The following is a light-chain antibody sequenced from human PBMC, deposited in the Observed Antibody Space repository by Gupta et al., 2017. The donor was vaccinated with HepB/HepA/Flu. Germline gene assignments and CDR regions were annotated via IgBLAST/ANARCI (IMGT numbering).Light chain of an antibody. V-gene: IGLV4-69*01. Sequence: QLVMPPSPSASASLGASVPLTCTLSSGPSRSAIARHQHQPGKGPRYLMKLKSDGSHSKGGGIPDRFSGSSSGAERYLTIASCNAEDEDDYYFQTGGAGIVVFGGGTKLTVL. CDR2: LKSDGSH. CDR3: QTGGAGIVV. CDR1: SGPSRSA. J-gene: IGLJ2*01.